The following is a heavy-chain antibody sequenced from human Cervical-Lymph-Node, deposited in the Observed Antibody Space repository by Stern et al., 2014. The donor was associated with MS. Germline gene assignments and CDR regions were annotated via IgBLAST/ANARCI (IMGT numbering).Heavy chain of an antibody. Sequence: QVQLVESGGGVVQPGRSLRLSCSPSGFAFSTYGMHWVRQAPGKGLEWVALISFDGAKTYYADSVKGRFTISRDNPKNTLYLQMKSLRGEDTAVYYCARGSDWYQLDYWGQGTLVTVSS. CDR3: ARGSDWYQLDY. D-gene: IGHD6-19*01. CDR1: GFAFSTYG. V-gene: IGHV3-30*03. CDR2: ISFDGAKT. J-gene: IGHJ4*02.